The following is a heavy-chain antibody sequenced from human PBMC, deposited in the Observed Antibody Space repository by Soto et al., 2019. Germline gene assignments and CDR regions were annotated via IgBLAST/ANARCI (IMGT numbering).Heavy chain of an antibody. CDR3: ARESGDNWDYEAY. J-gene: IGHJ4*02. D-gene: IGHD1-7*01. CDR1: GGSITSYR. CDR2: INTSGNT. Sequence: QVQLQVSGPGLVKPLETLSLTCTVSGGSITSYRWSWIRQSAGKGLEWIGRINTSGNTHYNPSLKSRVTVSIDTSRNQFFLTVNSVTAADSAVYYCARESGDNWDYEAYWGQGTPVTVSS. V-gene: IGHV4-4*07.